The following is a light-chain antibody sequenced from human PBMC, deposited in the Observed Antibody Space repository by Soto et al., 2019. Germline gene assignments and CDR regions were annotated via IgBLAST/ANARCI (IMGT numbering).Light chain of an antibody. CDR1: QSVLSTSSNKNY. J-gene: IGKJ2*02. V-gene: IGKV4-1*01. Sequence: DIVMTQSPGSLAVSLGERATINCKSSQSVLSTSSNKNYLAWYQKKPGQPPKLLVYWASTRASWVSDRFSGSGSETDFSLTIFSLQAEDVAEYYCHQYYTSPCTFGQGTKLEIK. CDR2: WAS. CDR3: HQYYTSPCT.